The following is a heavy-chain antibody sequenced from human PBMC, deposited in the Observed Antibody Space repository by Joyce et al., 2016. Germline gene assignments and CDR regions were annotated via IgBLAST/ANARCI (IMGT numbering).Heavy chain of an antibody. CDR1: GYTFTGHT. V-gene: IGHV1-3*01. CDR3: ARGSSALTYFDF. Sequence: QVQLVQSGAEVKKPGASVKVSCKASGYTFTGHTIHWVRQAPGQSLEWMGWINAGNGNTRFSQKFQGRVTVSRDTSENTAYMEVSSLRSEDTAVYYCARGSSALTYFDFWGQGTLVTVSS. D-gene: IGHD3-10*01. J-gene: IGHJ4*02. CDR2: INAGNGNT.